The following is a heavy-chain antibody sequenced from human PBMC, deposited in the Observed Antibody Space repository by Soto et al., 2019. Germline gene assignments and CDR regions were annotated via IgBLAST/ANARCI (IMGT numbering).Heavy chain of an antibody. Sequence: SEILSLTCAVYGGSFSGYYWGWIRQPPGKGPEWIGEINQSGSTNYNPSLKSRVTISVDTSKKQFTFNMSSVNAADTAVYYCASPYDFWSSYYYYYGMDVWGQGTTVTVS. V-gene: IGHV4-34*01. CDR2: INQSGST. D-gene: IGHD3-3*01. CDR1: GGSFSGYY. J-gene: IGHJ6*02. CDR3: ASPYDFWSSYYYYYGMDV.